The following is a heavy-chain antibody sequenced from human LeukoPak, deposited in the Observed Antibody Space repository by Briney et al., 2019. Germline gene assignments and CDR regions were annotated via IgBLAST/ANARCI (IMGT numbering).Heavy chain of an antibody. CDR1: GFTFSSYG. Sequence: GGSLRLSCAASGFTFSSYGMHWVRQAPGKGLEWVAFIRYDGSNKYYADSVKGRFTISRDNSKNTLYLQMNSLRAEDTAVYYCARGRVISSWYDYWGQGTLVTVSS. J-gene: IGHJ4*02. D-gene: IGHD6-13*01. CDR3: ARGRVISSWYDY. V-gene: IGHV3-30*02. CDR2: IRYDGSNK.